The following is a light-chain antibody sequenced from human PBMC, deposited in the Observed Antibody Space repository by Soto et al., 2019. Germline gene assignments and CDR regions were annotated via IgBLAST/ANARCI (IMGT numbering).Light chain of an antibody. Sequence: QSALTQPASVSGSPGQSITISCTGTSSDIGHYNYVSWYQQHPGKAPKLMIYEVSNRPSGVSNRFSGSKSGNTAPLTISGLQAEDEADYYCSSYTTSSTLEIGGGTKLTVL. CDR1: SSDIGHYNY. CDR3: SSYTTSSTLE. CDR2: EVS. V-gene: IGLV2-14*01. J-gene: IGLJ2*01.